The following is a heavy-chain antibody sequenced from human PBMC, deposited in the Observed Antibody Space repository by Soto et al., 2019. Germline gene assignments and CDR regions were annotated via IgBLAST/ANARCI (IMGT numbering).Heavy chain of an antibody. CDR2: IHYSGST. D-gene: IGHD3-10*01. V-gene: IGHV4-59*08. J-gene: IGHJ5*02. Sequence: QVQLQESGPGLVKPSETLSLTCTVSGGSISSYYWSWIRQPPGKGLEWIGYIHYSGSTNYNPSLKSRVTISVDTSKNQFSLTLRSLTAADNAMYYCARHATVRGLGWFDPWGQGTLVTVSS. CDR3: ARHATVRGLGWFDP. CDR1: GGSISSYY.